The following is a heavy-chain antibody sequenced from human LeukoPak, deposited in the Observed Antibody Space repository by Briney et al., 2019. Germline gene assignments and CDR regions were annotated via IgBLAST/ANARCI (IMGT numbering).Heavy chain of an antibody. Sequence: ASVKVSCKASGYSFTSFGLSWLRQAPGQGLEWMGWISAYNGNTNYAQKLQGRVTMTTDTSTSTVYMELSSLTSEDTALYYCARDTGYDSYFDYWGQGTLVTVSS. CDR1: GYSFTSFG. D-gene: IGHD3-22*01. CDR3: ARDTGYDSYFDY. V-gene: IGHV1-18*01. CDR2: ISAYNGNT. J-gene: IGHJ4*02.